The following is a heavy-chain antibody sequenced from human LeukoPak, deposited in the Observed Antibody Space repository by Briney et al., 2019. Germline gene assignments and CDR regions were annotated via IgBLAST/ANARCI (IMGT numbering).Heavy chain of an antibody. CDR2: ISDSGCT. CDR3: TKGYYEPFDS. J-gene: IGHJ4*02. CDR1: GASVNSYY. D-gene: IGHD3-22*01. V-gene: IGHV4-59*02. Sequence: SETLSLTCTVSGASVNSYYWDWIRQPPGKGLEWIGCISDSGCTYYNPSLKSRVTISLGTSNNQFSLRLTSVTAADSAMYYCTKGYYEPFDSWGQGTLVTVSS.